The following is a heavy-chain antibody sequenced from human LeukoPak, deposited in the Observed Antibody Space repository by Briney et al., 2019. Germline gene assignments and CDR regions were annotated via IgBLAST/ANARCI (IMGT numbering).Heavy chain of an antibody. CDR2: IIPIFGTA. CDR1: GGTFSSYA. D-gene: IGHD3-22*01. CDR3: ASRYSSGYYPFDY. Sequence: SVKVSCKGSGGTFSSYAISWVRQAPGQGLEWMGGIIPIFGTANYAQKFQGRVTITADESTSTAYMELSSLRSEDTAVYYCASRYSSGYYPFDYWGQGTLVTVSS. V-gene: IGHV1-69*13. J-gene: IGHJ4*02.